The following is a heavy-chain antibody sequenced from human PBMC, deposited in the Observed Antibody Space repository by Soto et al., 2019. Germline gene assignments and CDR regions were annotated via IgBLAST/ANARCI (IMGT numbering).Heavy chain of an antibody. V-gene: IGHV3-72*01. CDR1: GFTLSDHY. CDR3: XXXXYFSDSSGXXXXXXX. D-gene: IGHD3-22*01. CDR2: SRDKAQGYST. J-gene: IGHJ1*01. Sequence: EVQLVESGGGLVQPGGSLRLSCAGSGFTLSDHYIDWVRQAPGKGLEWVGRSRDKAQGYSTAYAASVKGRFTTSRDESKNXVXLXXNSLKTEDXXXXXXXXXXYFSDSSGXXXXXXXWG.